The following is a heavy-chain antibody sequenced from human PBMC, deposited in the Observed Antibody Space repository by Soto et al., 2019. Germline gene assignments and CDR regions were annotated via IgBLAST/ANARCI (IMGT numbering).Heavy chain of an antibody. V-gene: IGHV3-74*01. CDR3: ARDALLVSRTHQPPLFDD. D-gene: IGHD2-2*01. J-gene: IGHJ4*02. CDR1: GFTFISYW. CDR2: INSDGSGT. Sequence: EVQLVESGGGLVQPGGSLRLSCAASGFTFISYWMHWVRQAPGKGLVWVSRINSDGSGTSYADSVNGRFTISRDNAKNTLYLQMSSLTAEDTAVYYCARDALLVSRTHQPPLFDDWGQGTLVTVSS.